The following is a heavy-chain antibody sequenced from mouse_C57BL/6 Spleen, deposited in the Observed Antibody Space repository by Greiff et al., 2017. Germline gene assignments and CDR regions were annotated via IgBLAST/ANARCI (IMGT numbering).Heavy chain of an antibody. CDR3: VGGSLDY. CDR2: IRIKSNNYAT. CDR1: GFSFNTYA. V-gene: IGHV10-1*01. J-gene: IGHJ4*01. Sequence: EVKLMESGGGLVQPKGSLKLSCAASGFSFNTYAMNWVRQAPGKGLEWVARIRIKSNNYATYYADSVKDRFTISRDDSESMLYLQMNNLKTEDTAMYYCVGGSLDYWGQGTSVTVSS.